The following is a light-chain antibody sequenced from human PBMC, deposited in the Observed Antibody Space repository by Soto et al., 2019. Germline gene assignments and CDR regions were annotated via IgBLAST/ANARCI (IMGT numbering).Light chain of an antibody. V-gene: IGKV1-5*01. CDR3: QQYSTYPWT. Sequence: EIPMTQSASSLAASVGDRASIXCRASQSVSSRFYWCQQKPGEPPKVLIFDASSLESGGPPRFSGSGSATEFTLPISSLQPDDFATYYGQQYSTYPWTFGQGTKVDIK. CDR2: DAS. CDR1: QSVSSR. J-gene: IGKJ1*01.